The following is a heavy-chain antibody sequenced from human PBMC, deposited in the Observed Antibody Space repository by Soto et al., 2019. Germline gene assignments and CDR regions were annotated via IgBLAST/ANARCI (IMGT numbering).Heavy chain of an antibody. CDR2: ISGSAGST. Sequence: EVQLLESGGGLVQPGGSLRLSCAASGFTLSNHAMSWVRQAPGKGLEWVSSISGSAGSTYYADSVKGRFTISRDNSKNTLYVQMNSLRAEDTAVYYCAKGHGDYVWHYFDYWGQGTLVTVSS. D-gene: IGHD4-17*01. J-gene: IGHJ4*02. CDR1: GFTLSNHA. V-gene: IGHV3-23*01. CDR3: AKGHGDYVWHYFDY.